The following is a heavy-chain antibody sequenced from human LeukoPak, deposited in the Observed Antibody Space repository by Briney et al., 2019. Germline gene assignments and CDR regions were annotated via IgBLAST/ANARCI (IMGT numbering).Heavy chain of an antibody. J-gene: IGHJ4*02. D-gene: IGHD2-2*01. Sequence: GGSLRLSCAASGFTFSSYWMSWVRQTPGKGLEWVANIKQDGSEKYYVDSVKGRFTISRDNAKNSLYLQMNSLRAEDTAVYHCATGRSCTTCYLPDYWGQGTLVSVSS. V-gene: IGHV3-7*01. CDR2: IKQDGSEK. CDR1: GFTFSSYW. CDR3: ATGRSCTTCYLPDY.